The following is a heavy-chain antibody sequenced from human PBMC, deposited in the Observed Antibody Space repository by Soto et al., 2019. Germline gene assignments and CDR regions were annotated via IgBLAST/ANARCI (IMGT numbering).Heavy chain of an antibody. CDR3: ARDRWCIAVAGSSLWSEP. CDR1: GYTFTSYG. D-gene: IGHD6-19*01. V-gene: IGHV1-18*01. Sequence: ASVKVSCKASGYTFTSYGISWVRQAPGRGLELMGWISAYNGNTNYAQKLQGRVTMTTDTSTSTAYMELRSLRSDDTAVYYCARDRWCIAVAGSSLWSEPCGQGTPVTVSS. J-gene: IGHJ5*02. CDR2: ISAYNGNT.